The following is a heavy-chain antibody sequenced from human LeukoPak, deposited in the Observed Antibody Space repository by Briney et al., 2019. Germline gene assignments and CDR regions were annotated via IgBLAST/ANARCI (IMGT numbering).Heavy chain of an antibody. CDR3: AKVTGGDMITYGGLDY. D-gene: IGHD3-16*01. CDR2: IGGNGDIT. Sequence: PGGSLRLSCAASGFTFSSYAMSWVRQAPGKGLEWVSAIGGNGDITYYTDSVKGRFTIPRDNSKNTLFLQMNSLRAEDTAVYYCAKVTGGDMITYGGLDYWGQGTLVTVSS. V-gene: IGHV3-23*01. CDR1: GFTFSSYA. J-gene: IGHJ4*02.